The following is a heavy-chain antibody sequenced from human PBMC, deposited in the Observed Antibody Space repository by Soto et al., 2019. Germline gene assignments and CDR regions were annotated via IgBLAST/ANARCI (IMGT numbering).Heavy chain of an antibody. V-gene: IGHV3-53*01. Sequence: GGSLRLSCAASGFTVSSNYMSWVRQAPGKGLEWVSVIYSGGSTYYADSVKGRFTISRDNSKNMLYLQMNSLRAEDTAVYYCARRLTGGHYDYWGQGTLVTVSS. CDR1: GFTVSSNY. CDR3: ARRLTGGHYDY. J-gene: IGHJ4*02. D-gene: IGHD3-10*01. CDR2: IYSGGST.